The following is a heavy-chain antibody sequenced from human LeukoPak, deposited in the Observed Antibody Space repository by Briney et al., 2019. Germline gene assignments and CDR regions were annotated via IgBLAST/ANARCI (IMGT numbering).Heavy chain of an antibody. V-gene: IGHV4-30-4*01. CDR3: ARKSLDFWSGYFDY. Sequence: LSETLSLTCTVSGGSISSGDYYWSWIRQPPGKGLEWIGYIYYSGSTYYNPSLKSRVTISVDTSKNQFSLKLSSVTAADTAVYYCARKSLDFWSGYFDYWGQGTLVTVSS. CDR2: IYYSGST. J-gene: IGHJ4*02. D-gene: IGHD3-3*01. CDR1: GGSISSGDYY.